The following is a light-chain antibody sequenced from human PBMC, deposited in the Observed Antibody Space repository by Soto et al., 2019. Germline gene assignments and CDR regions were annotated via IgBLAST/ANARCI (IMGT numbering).Light chain of an antibody. Sequence: QPVLTQSPSASASLGASVKLTCTLSSGHSDYAIAWHQQGPGKSPRYLMKVHSGGSHSKGGGIPDRFSGSSSGAERYLTISSLQSEDEADYYCQTWDTGIVVFGGGTQLTVL. CDR1: SGHSDYA. CDR3: QTWDTGIVV. V-gene: IGLV4-69*01. CDR2: VHSGGSH. J-gene: IGLJ3*02.